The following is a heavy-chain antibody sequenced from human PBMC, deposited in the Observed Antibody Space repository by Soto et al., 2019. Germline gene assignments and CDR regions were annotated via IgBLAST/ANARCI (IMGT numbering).Heavy chain of an antibody. Sequence: QVHLVQSGVEVKTPGASVKVSCQASGYTFFTYDITWVRQAPGQGREWMGWISTYSGDTKYAQKFQGRVSMTTDTSTTTAYLELSSRRSDDAAVYYCARHHGPTTSENWFDTWGQGTLVTVSS. J-gene: IGHJ5*02. D-gene: IGHD5-12*01. CDR2: ISTYSGDT. CDR1: GYTFFTYD. V-gene: IGHV1-18*01. CDR3: ARHHGPTTSENWFDT.